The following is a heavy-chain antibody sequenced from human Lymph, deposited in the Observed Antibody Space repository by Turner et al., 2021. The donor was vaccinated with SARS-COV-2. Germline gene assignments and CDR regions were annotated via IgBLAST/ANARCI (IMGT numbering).Heavy chain of an antibody. CDR2: IYYSGST. CDR1: GGSIGSGGYY. Sequence: QVQLQESGPVLLKPSQTLSLTCTVSGGSIGSGGYYWTWLRQHTGKGLEWSGYIYYSGSTYYNPSLNSRVTISVDTFKNQFSLKLSSVTAADTAVYYGARDYGGNSNYFDYWGQGTLVTVSS. J-gene: IGHJ4*02. CDR3: ARDYGGNSNYFDY. D-gene: IGHD2-21*02. V-gene: IGHV4-31*03.